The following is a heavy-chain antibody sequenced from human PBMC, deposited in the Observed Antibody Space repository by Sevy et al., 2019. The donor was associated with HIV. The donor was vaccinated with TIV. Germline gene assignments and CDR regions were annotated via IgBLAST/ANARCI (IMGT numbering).Heavy chain of an antibody. J-gene: IGHJ4*02. Sequence: SETLSLTCTVSGGSISSGGYYWSWIRQHPGKGLEWIGYIYYSGSTYYNPSLKSRVTISVDTSKNQFSLKLSSVTAADTAVYYCAGGTTFPGGYFYYWGQGTLVTVSS. CDR1: GGSISSGGYY. D-gene: IGHD4-17*01. CDR3: AGGTTFPGGYFYY. V-gene: IGHV4-31*03. CDR2: IYYSGST.